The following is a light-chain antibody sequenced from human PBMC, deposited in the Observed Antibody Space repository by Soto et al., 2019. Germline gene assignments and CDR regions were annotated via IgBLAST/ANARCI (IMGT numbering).Light chain of an antibody. CDR2: GAS. CDR1: QSVDTTF. Sequence: EIVLTQSPGSLSLSPGQRAILSCRASQSVDTTFFAWYEKKPGQAPRLLIYGASKRATGIPDRFSGSGSGTDFTLIISRLEPEDFAVYYCQQYMSSVTFGQGTNVEIK. CDR3: QQYMSSVT. V-gene: IGKV3-20*01. J-gene: IGKJ1*01.